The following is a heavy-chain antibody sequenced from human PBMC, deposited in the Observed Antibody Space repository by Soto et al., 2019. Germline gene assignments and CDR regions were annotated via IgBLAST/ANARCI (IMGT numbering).Heavy chain of an antibody. CDR3: AREAVVPAAPFDY. Sequence: QVQLQESGPGLVKPSQTLSLTCTVSGGSISSGGYYWSWIRQHTGKGLEWIGYIYYSGSTYYNPSLKSRVTISVDTSKNQFSLKLSSVTAADTAVYYCAREAVVPAAPFDYWGQGTLVTVSS. D-gene: IGHD2-2*01. J-gene: IGHJ4*02. CDR2: IYYSGST. V-gene: IGHV4-31*03. CDR1: GGSISSGGYY.